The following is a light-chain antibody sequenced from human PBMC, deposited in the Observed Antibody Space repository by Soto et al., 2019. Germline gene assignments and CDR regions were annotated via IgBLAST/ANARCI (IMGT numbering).Light chain of an antibody. J-gene: IGKJ4*01. CDR1: QSVSSIY. Sequence: EIVLTQSPGTLSLSPWQTATLSCSSSQSVSSIYLAWYQQKPGQAPRLLIYGASTRATGIPARFSGSGSGTDFTLTISSLQPEDVAAYYCQKYNSAPLTCGGGTKGDIK. V-gene: IGKV3-20*01. CDR3: QKYNSAPLT. CDR2: GAS.